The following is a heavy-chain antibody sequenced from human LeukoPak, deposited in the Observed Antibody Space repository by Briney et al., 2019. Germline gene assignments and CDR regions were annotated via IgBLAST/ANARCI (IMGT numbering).Heavy chain of an antibody. CDR3: AQQVGYCSSGSCYFTY. CDR2: ISGSGGST. V-gene: IGHV3-23*01. CDR1: GFTFSSYA. J-gene: IGHJ1*01. Sequence: GGSLRLSCAASGFTFSSYAMSWVRQAPGKGLEWVSAISGSGGSTYYADSVKGRFTISRDNSKNTLYLQMNSLRVEDTAVYYCAQQVGYCSSGSCYFTYWGQGTLVTVSS. D-gene: IGHD2-15*01.